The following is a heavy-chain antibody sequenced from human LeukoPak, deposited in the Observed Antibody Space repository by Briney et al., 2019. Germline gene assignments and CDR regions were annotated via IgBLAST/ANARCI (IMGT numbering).Heavy chain of an antibody. CDR1: GFTFSSYG. V-gene: IGHV3-23*01. J-gene: IGHJ3*02. CDR3: AKVLRWGYDAFDI. D-gene: IGHD3-16*01. CDR2: ISGSGGST. Sequence: GGTLRLSCAASGFTFSSYGMSWVRQAPGKGLEWVSAISGSGGSTYYADSVKGRFTISRDNSKNTLYLQMNSLRAEDTAVYYCAKVLRWGYDAFDIWGQRTMVTVSS.